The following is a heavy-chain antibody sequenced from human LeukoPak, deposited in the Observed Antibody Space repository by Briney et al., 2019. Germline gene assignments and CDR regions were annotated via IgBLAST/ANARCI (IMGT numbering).Heavy chain of an antibody. CDR3: ARMEYSSGWGIDY. J-gene: IGHJ4*02. CDR2: IWYDGSNK. D-gene: IGHD6-19*01. Sequence: PGRSLRLSCAASGFTFSSYGMHWVRQAPGKGLEWVAVIWYDGSNKYYADSVKGRFTISRGNSKNTLYLQMNSLRAEDTAVYYCARMEYSSGWGIDYWGQGTLVTVSS. CDR1: GFTFSSYG. V-gene: IGHV3-33*01.